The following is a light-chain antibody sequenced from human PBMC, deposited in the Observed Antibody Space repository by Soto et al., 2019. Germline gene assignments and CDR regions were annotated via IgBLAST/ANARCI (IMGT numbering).Light chain of an antibody. V-gene: IGKV3-20*01. Sequence: EMVMTQSPGTLSLSPGERATLSCRASQSVSSNYLAWYQQKPGQAPRLLIYGASSRATGIPGRFSGSGAGTDFTLTISRLEPEDFAVYYCQQYGSSPPLTFGPGTKVEIK. CDR2: GAS. CDR1: QSVSSNY. J-gene: IGKJ3*01. CDR3: QQYGSSPPLT.